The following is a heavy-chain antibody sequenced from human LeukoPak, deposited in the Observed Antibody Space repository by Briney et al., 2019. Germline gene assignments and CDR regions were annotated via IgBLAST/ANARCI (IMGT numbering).Heavy chain of an antibody. V-gene: IGHV3-48*02. CDR1: GFTFSSYG. CDR2: ISGGGSSI. Sequence: GGSLRLSCAASGFTFSSYGMHWVCQAPGKGLEWLSYISGGGSSIYCAASVKGRFTISRDKAKNSLYLQMNSLRDEDTALYYCARGGGVYGYFDSWGQGTLVTVSS. CDR3: ARGGGVYGYFDS. D-gene: IGHD5/OR15-5a*01. J-gene: IGHJ4*02.